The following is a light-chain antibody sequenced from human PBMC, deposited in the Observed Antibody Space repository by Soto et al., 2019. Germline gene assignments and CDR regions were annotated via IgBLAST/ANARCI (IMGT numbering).Light chain of an antibody. CDR2: EVR. J-gene: IGLJ2*01. CDR1: MRDIGAYNL. V-gene: IGLV2-14*03. Sequence: QSALTQPASVSGSPGQSITISCAGTMRDIGAYNLVSWYQQHPGKAPQLIIYEVRNRPSGISFRCSGSKSGNTASLTISGLQAEDEADYYCSSLTSKSPLIFGGGTKVTVL. CDR3: SSLTSKSPLI.